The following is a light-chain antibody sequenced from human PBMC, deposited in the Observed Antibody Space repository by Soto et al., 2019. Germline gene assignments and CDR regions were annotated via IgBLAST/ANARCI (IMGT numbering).Light chain of an antibody. Sequence: DIQMTQSPSAMSASVGDRVTITCRASQGISNYLAWFQQKPGKVPKRLIYAASSLQSGVPVRFSGSASGTDFTLTIRNMQREDFATYYCLQTYKLPRRFGQGTKVDIK. CDR2: AAS. V-gene: IGKV1-17*03. CDR3: LQTYKLPRR. CDR1: QGISNY. J-gene: IGKJ1*01.